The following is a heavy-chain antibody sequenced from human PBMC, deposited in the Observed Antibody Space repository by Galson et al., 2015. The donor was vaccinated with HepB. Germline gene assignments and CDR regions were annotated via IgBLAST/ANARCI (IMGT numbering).Heavy chain of an antibody. Sequence: CAISGDSVSSNSAAWNWIRQSPSRGLEWLGRTYYRSKWYNDYAVSVKSRITINPDTSKNQFSLQLNSVTPEDTAVYYCARDGGYYGSGRRGFDYYYYGMDVWGQGTTVTVSS. CDR1: GDSVSSNSAA. D-gene: IGHD3-10*01. V-gene: IGHV6-1*01. CDR2: TYYRSKWYN. J-gene: IGHJ6*02. CDR3: ARDGGYYGSGRRGFDYYYYGMDV.